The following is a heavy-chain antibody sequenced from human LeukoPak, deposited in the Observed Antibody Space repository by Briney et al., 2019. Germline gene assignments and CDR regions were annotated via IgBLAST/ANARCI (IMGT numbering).Heavy chain of an antibody. CDR2: ISSSSDTI. CDR1: GSSFSTYT. V-gene: IGHV3-48*02. Sequence: GGSLRLSCAASGSSFSTYTMNWVRQAPGKGLEWVSYISSSSDTIYYADSVKGRFTISRDNAKNSLYLQMNSLRDEDTAVYYCARGYVQGNWGQGTLVTVSS. D-gene: IGHD3-10*02. CDR3: ARGYVQGN. J-gene: IGHJ4*02.